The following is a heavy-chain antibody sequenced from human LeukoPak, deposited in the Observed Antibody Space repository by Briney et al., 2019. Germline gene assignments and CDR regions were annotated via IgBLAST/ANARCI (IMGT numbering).Heavy chain of an antibody. CDR3: AGRDGNYYFDY. V-gene: IGHV3-23*01. CDR2: ISGSGGST. CDR1: GFTFSNYA. Sequence: GGSLRLSCAASGFTFSNYAMSWVRQAPGKGLEWVSLISGSGGSTYYADSVKGRLTISRDNSKNTLYLQMNGLRAEDRAVYYCAGRDGNYYFDYWGQGTPVTVSS. D-gene: IGHD5-24*01. J-gene: IGHJ4*02.